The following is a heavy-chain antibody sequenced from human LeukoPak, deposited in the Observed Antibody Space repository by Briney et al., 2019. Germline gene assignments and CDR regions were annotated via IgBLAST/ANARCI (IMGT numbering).Heavy chain of an antibody. V-gene: IGHV3-23*01. D-gene: IGHD5-18*01. J-gene: IGHJ4*02. CDR1: GFTFGSYA. CDR3: VREWKIGGYTYGFDY. Sequence: GGSLRLSCAASGFTFGSYAMSWVRQAPGKGLEWVSAISESGDRTYYADSVKGRFTISRDNSKNTLYVQMDSLRAEDTAVFYCVREWKIGGYTYGFDYWGQGTLVTVSS. CDR2: ISESGDRT.